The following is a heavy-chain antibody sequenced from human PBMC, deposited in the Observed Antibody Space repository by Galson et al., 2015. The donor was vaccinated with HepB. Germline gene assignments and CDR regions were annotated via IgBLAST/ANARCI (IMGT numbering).Heavy chain of an antibody. CDR3: ARDILDFYYDSSGYYSEGYYYFDY. CDR1: GDSVSSNSAA. V-gene: IGHV6-1*01. D-gene: IGHD3-22*01. Sequence: CAISGDSVSSNSAAWNWIRQSPSRGLEWLGRTYYRSKWYNDYAVSVKSRITINPDTSKNQFSLQLNSVTPEDTAVYYCARDILDFYYDSSGYYSEGYYYFDYWGQGTLVTVSS. CDR2: TYYRSKWYN. J-gene: IGHJ4*02.